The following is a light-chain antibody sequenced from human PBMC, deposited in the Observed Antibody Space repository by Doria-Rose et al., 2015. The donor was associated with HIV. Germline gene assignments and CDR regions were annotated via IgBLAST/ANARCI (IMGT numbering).Light chain of an antibody. CDR3: HQYGTSWT. J-gene: IGKJ1*01. V-gene: IGKV3-20*01. CDR2: DGS. Sequence: EIVMTQSPGTLSLSPGERATLSCRASQSFSSTYLAWYQQKPGQAPSLLIYDGSTRATGTPDRFSASGPGTDFTLTINRLEPEDFALYYCHQYGTSWTFGQGTKVEI. CDR1: QSFSSTY.